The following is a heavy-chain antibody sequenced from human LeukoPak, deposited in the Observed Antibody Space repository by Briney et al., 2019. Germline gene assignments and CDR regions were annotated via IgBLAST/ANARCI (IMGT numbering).Heavy chain of an antibody. CDR3: ARVKSNWNYETYYYYMDV. CDR2: IKQDGSEK. J-gene: IGHJ6*03. D-gene: IGHD1-7*01. Sequence: PGGSLRLSCAASGFTFSSYWMSWARQAPGKGLEWVANIKQDGSEKYYVESVKGRFTISRDNAKNSLYLQMNSLRAEDTAVYYCARVKSNWNYETYYYYMDVWGKGTTVTVSS. CDR1: GFTFSSYW. V-gene: IGHV3-7*01.